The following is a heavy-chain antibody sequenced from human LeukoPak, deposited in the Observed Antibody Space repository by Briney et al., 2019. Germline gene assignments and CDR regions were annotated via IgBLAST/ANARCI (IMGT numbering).Heavy chain of an antibody. D-gene: IGHD3-16*01. CDR3: ARDKGGIRRRLSAWFDP. J-gene: IGHJ5*02. V-gene: IGHV3-30*03. CDR1: GFTFSSYG. Sequence: GRSLRLSCAASGFTFSSYGMHWVRQAPGKGLEWVAVISYDGSNKYYADSVKGRFTISRDNSKNTLYLQMNSLRAEDTAVYYCARDKGGIRRRLSAWFDPWGQGTLVTVSS. CDR2: ISYDGSNK.